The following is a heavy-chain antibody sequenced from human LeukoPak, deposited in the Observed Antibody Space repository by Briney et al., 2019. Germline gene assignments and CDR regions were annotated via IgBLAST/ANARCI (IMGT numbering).Heavy chain of an antibody. Sequence: GGSLRLSCAASGFTFSSYSMNWVRQAPGKGLEWVSSISSSSYIYYADSVKGRFTISRDNAKNSLYLQMNSLRAEDTAVYYCARSSGSYDYYYYMDVWGKGTTVTVSS. V-gene: IGHV3-21*01. D-gene: IGHD3-10*01. CDR1: GFTFSSYS. CDR3: ARSSGSYDYYYYMDV. J-gene: IGHJ6*03. CDR2: ISSSSYI.